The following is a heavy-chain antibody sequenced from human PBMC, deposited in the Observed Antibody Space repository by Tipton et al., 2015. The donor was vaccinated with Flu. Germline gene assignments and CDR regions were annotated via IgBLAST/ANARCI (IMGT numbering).Heavy chain of an antibody. CDR2: LYYSGGL. D-gene: IGHD3-3*01. J-gene: IGHJ6*02. V-gene: IGHV4-59*08. CDR3: ARSTVGIFGVVEGPHGLDV. Sequence: TLSLTCSVSGGSISSHYWNWVRQPPGKGLEWIGCLYYSGGLNYIYNPSLKSRITLSVDTSKNQFSLEMRSVTAADMAVYYCARSTVGIFGVVEGPHGLDVWGHGTTVTVSS. CDR1: GGSISSHY.